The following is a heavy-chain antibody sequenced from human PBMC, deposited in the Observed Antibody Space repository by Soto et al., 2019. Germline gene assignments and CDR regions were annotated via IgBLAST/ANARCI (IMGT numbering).Heavy chain of an antibody. CDR1: GGSFSGYY. V-gene: IGHV4-34*01. CDR3: ARGVGNYVLFYYYYYMDV. CDR2: INHSGST. J-gene: IGHJ6*03. Sequence: SETLSLTCAVYGGSFSGYYWSWIRQPPGKGLEWIGEINHSGSTNYNPSLKSRVTISVDTSKNQFSLKLSSVTAADTAVYYCARGVGNYVLFYYYYYMDVWGKGTTVIVS. D-gene: IGHD1-26*01.